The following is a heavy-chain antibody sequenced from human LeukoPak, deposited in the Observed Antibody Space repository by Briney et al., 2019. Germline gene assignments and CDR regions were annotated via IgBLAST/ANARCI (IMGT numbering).Heavy chain of an antibody. D-gene: IGHD5-12*01. CDR2: MNPNSGNT. Sequence: ASVKVSCKASGYTFTSYDINWVRQATGQGLEWMGWMNPNSGNTGYAQKFQGRVTMTRNTSISTAYMELSSLRSEDTAVYYCARGGPTRWLQWRSPDYWGQGTLVTVSS. V-gene: IGHV1-8*01. J-gene: IGHJ4*02. CDR1: GYTFTSYD. CDR3: ARGGPTRWLQWRSPDY.